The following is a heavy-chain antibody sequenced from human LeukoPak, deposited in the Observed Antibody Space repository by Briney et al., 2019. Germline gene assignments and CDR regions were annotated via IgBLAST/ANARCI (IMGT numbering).Heavy chain of an antibody. V-gene: IGHV3-66*01. CDR2: IYRGGST. J-gene: IGHJ4*02. D-gene: IGHD3-22*01. CDR1: GFTVSSNY. CDR3: AREDDYYDSSGYYYFDY. Sequence: PGGSLRLSCAASGFTVSSNYMSWVRQAPGKGLEWVSIIYRGGSTYYADSVKGRFTISRDNAKNSLYLQMNSLRAEDTAVYYCAREDDYYDSSGYYYFDYWGQGTLVTVSS.